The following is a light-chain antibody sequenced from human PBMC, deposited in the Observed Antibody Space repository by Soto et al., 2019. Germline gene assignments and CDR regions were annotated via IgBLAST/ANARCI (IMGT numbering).Light chain of an antibody. Sequence: EIVLTQSPGTLSLSPGERATLSCRASQSVSSSYLAWYQQKPGQAPRLLIYRASSRATGIPDRFSGSGSGTDFTLTISRLEPEDFAMYYCQQYGSSPLYTFGQGTKLEIK. V-gene: IGKV3-20*01. CDR1: QSVSSSY. J-gene: IGKJ2*01. CDR3: QQYGSSPLYT. CDR2: RAS.